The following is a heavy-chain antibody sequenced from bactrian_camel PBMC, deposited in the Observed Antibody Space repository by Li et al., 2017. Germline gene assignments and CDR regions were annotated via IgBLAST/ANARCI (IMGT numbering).Heavy chain of an antibody. CDR2: IGGDGTT. V-gene: IGHV3S55*01. J-gene: IGHJ4*01. CDR3: AADVNGYWRGQTDGRSLLQEEMYEY. Sequence: VQLVESGGGSVQAGGSLRLSCVDLKDTYDGYCMGWFRQVQGKGREEVAAIGGDGTTAYGDSVKGRFTISRDNAVNTVYLTMNNLKPDDTAVYYCAADVNGYWRGQTDGRSLLQEEMYEYWGQGTQVTVS. D-gene: IGHD2*01. CDR1: KDTYDGYC.